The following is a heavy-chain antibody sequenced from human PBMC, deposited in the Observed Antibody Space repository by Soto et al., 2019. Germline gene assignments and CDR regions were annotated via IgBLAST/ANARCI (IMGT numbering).Heavy chain of an antibody. J-gene: IGHJ4*02. D-gene: IGHD3-3*01. CDR3: SRDGPGNFYFLSCYFIQLTAGVGPKIDY. V-gene: IGHV3-21*01. CDR1: GFTFSSYS. Sequence: PGGSLRLSCAASGFTFSSYSMNWVRQAPGKGLEWVSSISSRSNYIYYADSVKGRITISRDNAKNSLYLQMNSLRAEDTDVYYSSRDGPGNFYFLSCYFIQLTAGVGPKIDYWGQGTLVTVSS. CDR2: ISSRSNYI.